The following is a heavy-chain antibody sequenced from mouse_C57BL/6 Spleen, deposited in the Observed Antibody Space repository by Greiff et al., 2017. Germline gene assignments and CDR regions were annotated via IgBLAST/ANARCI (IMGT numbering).Heavy chain of an antibody. CDR1: GYPFTSYW. D-gene: IGHD2-1*01. V-gene: IGHV1-61*01. CDR3: ARRDGNSFAY. CDR2: IYPSDSET. Sequence: QVQLQQPGAELVRPGSSVKLSCKASGYPFTSYWMDWVKQRPGQGLEWIGNIYPSDSETHYNQKFKDKATLTVDKSSSTAYMQLSSLTSEDSAVXYCARRDGNSFAYWGQGTLVTVSA. J-gene: IGHJ3*01.